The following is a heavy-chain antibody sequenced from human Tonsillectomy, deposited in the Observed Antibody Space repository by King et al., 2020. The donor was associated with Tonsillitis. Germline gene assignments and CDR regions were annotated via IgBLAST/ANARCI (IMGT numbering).Heavy chain of an antibody. V-gene: IGHV3-43*01. CDR1: GFTFDDYT. Sequence: VQLQESGGVVVQPGGSLSLSCTASGFTFDDYTMHWVRQAPGKGLEWVSLISWDGGSTYYADSVKGRFTISRENSKNSLYLQMNSLRTEDTALYYCAKALPRIAAAGSLDYWGAGALGTVSS. CDR3: AKALPRIAAAGSLDY. J-gene: IGHJ4*02. CDR2: ISWDGGST. D-gene: IGHD6-13*01.